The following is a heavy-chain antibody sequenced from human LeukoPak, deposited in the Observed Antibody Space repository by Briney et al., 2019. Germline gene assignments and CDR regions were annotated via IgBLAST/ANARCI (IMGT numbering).Heavy chain of an antibody. V-gene: IGHV3-7*01. J-gene: IGHJ6*03. CDR3: ARDEYGGVMDV. Sequence: PGGSLRLSCAASGFTFSNSWMAWVRQAPGKGLEWVANIKQDGSTRHYADSLKGRFTISRDNPENSLYLQMNSLRAEDTAVYYCARDEYGGVMDVWGKGTTVTVSS. CDR2: IKQDGSTR. CDR1: GFTFSNSW. D-gene: IGHD3-3*01.